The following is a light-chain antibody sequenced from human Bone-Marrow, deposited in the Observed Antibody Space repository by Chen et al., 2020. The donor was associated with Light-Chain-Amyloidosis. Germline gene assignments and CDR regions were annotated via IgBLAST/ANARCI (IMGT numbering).Light chain of an antibody. V-gene: IGLV2-14*01. CDR1: SSDVGGDNH. Sequence: QSALTQPASVSGSPGQSITISCTGTSSDVGGDNHVSWYQQQPDKAPKLMSYEVTNPPSWVPDRFSGSKSDNTASLTSSGLQTEDEADYFCSSYTITNTLVFGSGTRVTVL. CDR2: EVT. J-gene: IGLJ1*01. CDR3: SSYTITNTLV.